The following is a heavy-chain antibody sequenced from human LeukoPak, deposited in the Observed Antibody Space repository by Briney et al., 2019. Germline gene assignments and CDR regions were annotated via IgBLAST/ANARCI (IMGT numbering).Heavy chain of an antibody. V-gene: IGHV3-74*01. J-gene: IGHJ4*02. Sequence: PGGSLRLSCAASGFTFRGYWMHWVRQAPGKGLVWVSRINSDGSNTSYADSVKGRFTISRDNAKNTLYLLMNSLRAEDTAVYYCATMFSIGRESPDYWGQGTLVTVSS. CDR1: GFTFRGYW. CDR2: INSDGSNT. CDR3: ATMFSIGRESPDY. D-gene: IGHD3-10*02.